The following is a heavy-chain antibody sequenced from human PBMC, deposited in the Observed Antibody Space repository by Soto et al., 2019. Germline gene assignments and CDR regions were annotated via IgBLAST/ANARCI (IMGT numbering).Heavy chain of an antibody. J-gene: IGHJ4*02. V-gene: IGHV3-21*01. Sequence: EVQLVESGGGLVKPGGSLRLSCAASGFTFSSYSMNWVRQAPGKGLEWVSSISSSSSYIYYADSVKGRFTISRDNAKNSLYLKMNSLRAEDTAVYYCARDRDSSGWYASNDYWGQGTLVTVSS. CDR1: GFTFSSYS. CDR3: ARDRDSSGWYASNDY. CDR2: ISSSSSYI. D-gene: IGHD6-19*01.